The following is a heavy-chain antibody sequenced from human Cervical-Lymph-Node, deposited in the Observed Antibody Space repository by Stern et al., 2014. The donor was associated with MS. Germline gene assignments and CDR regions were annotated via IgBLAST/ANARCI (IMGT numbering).Heavy chain of an antibody. CDR2: IWSDGSNK. CDR3: ARDAPQLGIFDY. J-gene: IGHJ4*02. Sequence: VQLVESGGGVVQPGRSLRLSCAASGFTFSTYGMHWVRQAPGKGLEWVAVIWSDGSNKYYADSVKGRFTISRANSKNTLYLLMNSPRAEDTAVYYCARDAPQLGIFDYWGQGTLVTVSS. V-gene: IGHV3-33*01. D-gene: IGHD7-27*01. CDR1: GFTFSTYG.